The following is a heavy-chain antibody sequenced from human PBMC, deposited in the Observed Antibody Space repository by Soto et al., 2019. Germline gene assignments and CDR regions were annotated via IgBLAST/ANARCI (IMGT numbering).Heavy chain of an antibody. CDR1: GIAFCAYA. CDR2: ISGAGGNT. CDR3: AKDPVPQLLPSWWFDP. V-gene: IGHV3-23*01. Sequence: GSLRLSCAASGIAFCAYAITLVRQAPRKGLEWVSVISGAGGNTYYADSVKGRFTVSRDNSKKMLYLEMNSLRVEDTAIYYCAKDPVPQLLPSWWFDPWGQGTRVTVSS. J-gene: IGHJ5*02. D-gene: IGHD2-2*01.